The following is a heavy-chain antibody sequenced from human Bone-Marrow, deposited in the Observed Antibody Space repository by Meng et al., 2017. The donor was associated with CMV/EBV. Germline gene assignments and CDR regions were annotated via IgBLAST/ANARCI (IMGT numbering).Heavy chain of an antibody. J-gene: IGHJ3*02. D-gene: IGHD3-22*01. CDR3: ARDYRVVSGYYDGFNI. CDR1: GGSISSYY. CDR2: IYYSGST. Sequence: GSLRLSCTVSGGSISSYYWSWIRQPPGKGLEWIGYIYYSGSTNYNPSLKSRVTISVDTSKNQFSLKLSSVTAADTAVYYCARDYRVVSGYYDGFNIWGQGKMVTVSS. V-gene: IGHV4-59*01.